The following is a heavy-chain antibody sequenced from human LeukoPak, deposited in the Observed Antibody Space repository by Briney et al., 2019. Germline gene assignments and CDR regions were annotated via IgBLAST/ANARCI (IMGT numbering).Heavy chain of an antibody. V-gene: IGHV4-59*01. D-gene: IGHD2-15*01. CDR1: GGSFSNYY. J-gene: IGHJ5*02. CDR2: IYYSGST. CDR3: ARGGNCGGGSCYSDRGWFDP. Sequence: PSETLSLTCGLYGGSFSNYYWSWIRQPPGKGLEWLGYIYYSGSTNYNPSLKSRVTISLDTSRNQFSLKLSSVTAADTAVYYCARGGNCGGGSCYSDRGWFDPWGQGTLVTVSS.